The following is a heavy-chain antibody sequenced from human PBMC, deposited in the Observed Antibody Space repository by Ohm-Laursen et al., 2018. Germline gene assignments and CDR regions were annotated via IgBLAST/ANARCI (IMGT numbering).Heavy chain of an antibody. CDR2: ISSDGGRT. CDR1: GFTFSSYA. J-gene: IGHJ4*02. V-gene: IGHV3-23*01. D-gene: IGHD3-10*01. CDR3: AIDSGGTEHKV. Sequence: GSLRLSCAASGFTFSSYAMTWVRQAPGKGLKWVSTISSDGGRTYYADSVKGRFSISRDNSKNTQYLQMNSLRAEDTAVYFCAIDSGGTEHKVWGQGTLVTVSS.